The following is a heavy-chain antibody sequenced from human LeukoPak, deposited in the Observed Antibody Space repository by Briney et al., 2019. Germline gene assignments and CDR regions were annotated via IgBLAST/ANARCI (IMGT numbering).Heavy chain of an antibody. CDR3: AGMRITTPTVRTLDY. CDR2: IYYTVST. CDR1: VGSMSTYY. Sequence: SETLSLTCTVSVGSMSTYYWTWIRQPPGKGLEWTGCIYYTVSTNYNPSLKSRVTISVDTSKNQFSLKLSSVTAADTAVYYCAGMRITTPTVRTLDYWGQGTLVTVSS. D-gene: IGHD1-14*01. J-gene: IGHJ4*02. V-gene: IGHV4-59*01.